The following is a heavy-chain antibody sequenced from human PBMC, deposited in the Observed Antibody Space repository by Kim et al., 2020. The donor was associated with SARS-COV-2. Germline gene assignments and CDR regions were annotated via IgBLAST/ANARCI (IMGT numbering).Heavy chain of an antibody. D-gene: IGHD6-19*01. Sequence: YHPSLKSRVTTSVDTPRNQFSLKLSSVTAADTAVYYCARAFSGWSYYFDDWGQGTLATVSS. CDR3: ARAFSGWSYYFDD. J-gene: IGHJ4*02. V-gene: IGHV4-39*07.